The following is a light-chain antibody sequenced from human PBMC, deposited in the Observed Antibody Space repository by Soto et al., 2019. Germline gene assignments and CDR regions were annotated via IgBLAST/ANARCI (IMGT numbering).Light chain of an antibody. CDR3: QQIYSIPPCT. V-gene: IGKV1-39*01. CDR2: AAS. CDR1: QSISNY. J-gene: IGKJ2*02. Sequence: DIQMTQSPSSLSASVGDRVTITCRASQSISNYLNWYQQKPGKAPKLLIYAASRLQSGGPSRFSGSGSGTDFTLTISSLQPEDFATYYCQQIYSIPPCTLGQGTKVAIK.